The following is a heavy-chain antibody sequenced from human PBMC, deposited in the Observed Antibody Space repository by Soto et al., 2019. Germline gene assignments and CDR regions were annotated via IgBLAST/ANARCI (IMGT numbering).Heavy chain of an antibody. CDR3: ARGSGGRTGYYYYGMDV. Sequence: HVQLVESGGGVVQPGRSLRLSCAASGFTFSSYGMHWVRQAPGKGLEWVAVIWYDGRNKYYADSVKGRFTISRDNFKNTLYLEMNRLRAGDTAVYYCARGSGGRTGYYYYGMDVWGQGTTVTVSS. CDR1: GFTFSSYG. D-gene: IGHD2-15*01. J-gene: IGHJ6*02. V-gene: IGHV3-33*01. CDR2: IWYDGRNK.